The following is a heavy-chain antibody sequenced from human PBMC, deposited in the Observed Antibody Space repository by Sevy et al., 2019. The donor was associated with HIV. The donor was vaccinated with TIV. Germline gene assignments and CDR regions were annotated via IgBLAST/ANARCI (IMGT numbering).Heavy chain of an antibody. J-gene: IGHJ3*02. Sequence: GGSLRLSCAASGFTFSSYSMNWVRQARGKGLEWVSSISGISNYIYYADSVKGRFSISRDNAKNSLYLQMNSLRAEDTAIYYCARGVQTYDAFDIWGQGTMVTVSS. V-gene: IGHV3-21*01. CDR3: ARGVQTYDAFDI. CDR2: ISGISNYI. CDR1: GFTFSSYS. D-gene: IGHD6-6*01.